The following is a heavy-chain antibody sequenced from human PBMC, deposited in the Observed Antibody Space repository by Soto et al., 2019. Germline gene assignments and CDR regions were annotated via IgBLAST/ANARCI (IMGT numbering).Heavy chain of an antibody. CDR2: ISGSGGST. CDR3: AKDWTAI. V-gene: IGHV3-23*01. CDR1: GFTFSSYS. D-gene: IGHD2-21*02. J-gene: IGHJ3*02. Sequence: PGGSLRLSCAASGFTFSSYSMSWVRQAPGKGLEWVSTISGSGGSTFYIDSVKGLFTISRDNSKNTLYLELNILRAEDTALYFCAKDWTAIWGQGTMVTVSS.